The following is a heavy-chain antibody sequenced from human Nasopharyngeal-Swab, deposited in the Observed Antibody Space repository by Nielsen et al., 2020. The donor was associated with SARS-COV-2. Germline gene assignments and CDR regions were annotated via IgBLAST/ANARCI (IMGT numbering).Heavy chain of an antibody. D-gene: IGHD5-24*01. CDR2: ISGSGGST. CDR3: AKSKGMADAFDI. CDR1: GFTFSSYA. V-gene: IGHV3-23*01. J-gene: IGHJ3*02. Sequence: GGSLRLSCAASGFTFSSYAMSWVRQAPGKGLGWVSAISGSGGSTYYADSVKGRFTISRDNSKNTLYLQMNSLRAEDTAVYYCAKSKGMADAFDIWGQGTMVTVSS.